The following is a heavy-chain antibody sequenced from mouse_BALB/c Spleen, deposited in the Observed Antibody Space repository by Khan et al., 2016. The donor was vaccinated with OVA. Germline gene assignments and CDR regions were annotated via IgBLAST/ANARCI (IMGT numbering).Heavy chain of an antibody. V-gene: IGHV1-20*02. CDR3: TSSYRSDFDY. Sequence: EVQLQESGPELVRPGASVKISCKASGYSFTGYFMNWVMQSHGKSLEWIGRINPHIGETFYNQRFKDKATLTVDESSSTAHMELRSLASEDSAVYYCTSSYRSDFDYWGQGTTLTVSS. D-gene: IGHD1-1*01. J-gene: IGHJ2*01. CDR2: INPHIGET. CDR1: GYSFTGYF.